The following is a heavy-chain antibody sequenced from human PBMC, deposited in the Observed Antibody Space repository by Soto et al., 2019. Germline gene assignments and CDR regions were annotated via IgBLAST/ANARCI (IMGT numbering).Heavy chain of an antibody. CDR1: GFTFDDYT. Sequence: PGGSLRLSCAASGFTFDDYTMHWVRQAPGKGLEWVSLISWDGGSTYYADSVKGRFTISRDNSKNSLYLQMNSLRTEDTALYYCARWGVRGVTTGMDVWGQGPRSPSP. J-gene: IGHJ6*02. D-gene: IGHD3-10*01. V-gene: IGHV3-43*01. CDR3: ARWGVRGVTTGMDV. CDR2: ISWDGGST.